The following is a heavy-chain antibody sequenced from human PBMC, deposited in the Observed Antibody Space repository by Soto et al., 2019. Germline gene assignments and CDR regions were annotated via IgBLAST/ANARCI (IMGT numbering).Heavy chain of an antibody. J-gene: IGHJ2*01. CDR3: VKDNLRSGSYENWYFDL. V-gene: IGHV3-30*18. Sequence: QVQLVESGGGVVQPGRSLRLSCVGSGFTFSSYGMHWVRQAPGKGLEWLAVISFDGNYKYHADSVKGRFTISRDNSKNTLFLEMSRLRPEDTAVYYCVKDNLRSGSYENWYFDLWGRGTLVTVSS. CDR1: GFTFSSYG. CDR2: ISFDGNYK. D-gene: IGHD1-26*01.